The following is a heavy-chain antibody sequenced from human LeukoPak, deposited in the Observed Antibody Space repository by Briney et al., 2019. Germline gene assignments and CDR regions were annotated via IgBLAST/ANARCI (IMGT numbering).Heavy chain of an antibody. V-gene: IGHV4-4*09. CDR1: GDSISSYY. CDR3: ARGGSALFDS. D-gene: IGHD2-15*01. CDR2: IYASGST. J-gene: IGHJ4*02. Sequence: SETLSLTCAVSGDSISSYYWSWIRQPPGKGLEWLAYIYASGSTDYNPSLKSRVTIPVDTSKNQISLKLSSVTAADTAVYYCARGGSALFDSWGQGTLVTVSS.